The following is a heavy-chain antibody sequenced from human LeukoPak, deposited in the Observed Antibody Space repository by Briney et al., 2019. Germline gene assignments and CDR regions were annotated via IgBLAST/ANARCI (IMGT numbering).Heavy chain of an antibody. CDR3: ARDPWGKAYCSSTSCVYRRYYYYMDV. J-gene: IGHJ6*03. V-gene: IGHV3-48*01. CDR1: GFTFSSYS. Sequence: GGSLRLSCAASGFTFSSYSMNWVRQAPGKGLEWVSYISSSSSTIYCADSVKGRFTISRDNAKNSLYLQMNSLRAEDTAVYYCARDPWGKAYCSSTSCVYRRYYYYMDVWGKGTTVTVSS. CDR2: ISSSSSTI. D-gene: IGHD2-2*01.